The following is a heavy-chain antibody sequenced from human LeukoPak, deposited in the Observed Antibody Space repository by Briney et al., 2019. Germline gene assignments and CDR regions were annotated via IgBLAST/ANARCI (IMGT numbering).Heavy chain of an antibody. CDR3: ARGLMMAVAGRGEFHY. J-gene: IGHJ4*02. CDR1: GGSISSYY. Sequence: PSETLSLTCIVSGGSISSYYWSWIRPPPGKGLWWIGYIYYSGSTNYNPSLKSRVTISVDTSKNQFSLKLSSVTAADTAVYYCARGLMMAVAGRGEFHYWGQGTLVTVSS. CDR2: IYYSGST. D-gene: IGHD6-13*01. V-gene: IGHV4-59*01.